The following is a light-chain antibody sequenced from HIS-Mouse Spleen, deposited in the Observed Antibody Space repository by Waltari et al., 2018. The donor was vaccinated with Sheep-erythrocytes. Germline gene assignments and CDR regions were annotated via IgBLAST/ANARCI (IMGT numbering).Light chain of an antibody. V-gene: IGKV1-5*03. CDR1: QGISSW. Sequence: DIKMTQPPSTLSASVGERFTTTCRASQGISSWLAWYQQKPGKAPKLLIYKASSLESGVPSRFSGSGSGTEFTLTISSLQPDDFATYYCQQDNSYPLTFGEGTKVEIK. CDR2: KAS. J-gene: IGKJ4*01. CDR3: QQDNSYPLT.